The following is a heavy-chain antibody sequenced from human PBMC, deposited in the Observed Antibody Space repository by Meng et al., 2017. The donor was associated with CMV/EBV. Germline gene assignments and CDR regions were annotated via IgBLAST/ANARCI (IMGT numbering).Heavy chain of an antibody. Sequence: ASLTVSCQASGYTFTSYYMHWVRQAPGQGLEWMGIINPSGGSTSYAQKFQGRVTMTRDTSTSTVYMELSSLRSEDTAVYYCARDGAPRDSSGYYSDYWGQGTLVTVSS. CDR3: ARDGAPRDSSGYYSDY. CDR2: INPSGGST. D-gene: IGHD3-22*01. J-gene: IGHJ4*02. CDR1: GYTFTSYY. V-gene: IGHV1-46*01.